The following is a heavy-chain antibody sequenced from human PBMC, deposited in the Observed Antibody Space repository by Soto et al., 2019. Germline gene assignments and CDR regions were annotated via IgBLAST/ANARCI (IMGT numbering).Heavy chain of an antibody. CDR1: GFNFNVAW. V-gene: IGHV3-15*01. Sequence: EGQLVESGGRLVEPGGSLRLSCAASGFNFNVAWMNWVRQAPGKGLEWLGRIKSKGGGETTEYVAFVKGRFTISRDDSKNTLYLHMNSLKSEDTAVYYCTKVLALPPKDAFDIWGQGTMVTVSS. CDR3: TKVLALPPKDAFDI. CDR2: IKSKGGGETT. J-gene: IGHJ3*02. D-gene: IGHD3-3*02.